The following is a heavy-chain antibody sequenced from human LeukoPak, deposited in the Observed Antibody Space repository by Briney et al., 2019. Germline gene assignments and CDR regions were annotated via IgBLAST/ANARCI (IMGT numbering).Heavy chain of an antibody. CDR1: GFTFSSYA. V-gene: IGHV3-23*01. J-gene: IGHJ4*02. CDR3: AKYSRGVGYSYGFILFDY. Sequence: GGSLRLSCAASGFTFSSYAMSWVRQAPGKGLEWVSAISGSGGSTYYADSVKGRFTISSDNSKNTLYLQMNSLRAEDTAVYYCAKYSRGVGYSYGFILFDYWGQGTLVTVSS. D-gene: IGHD5-18*01. CDR2: ISGSGGST.